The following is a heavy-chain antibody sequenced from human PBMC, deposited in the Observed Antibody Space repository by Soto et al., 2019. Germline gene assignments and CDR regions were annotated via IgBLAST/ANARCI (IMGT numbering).Heavy chain of an antibody. CDR2: INAGNGNT. J-gene: IGHJ3*02. Sequence: ASVKVSCKASGYTFTSYAMHWVRQAPEQRLEWMGWINAGNGNTKYSQKFQGRVTITRDTSASTAYMELSSLRSEDTAVYYCARGVYYYDYIWGSYRFELAFDIWGQGTMVTVSS. D-gene: IGHD3-16*02. CDR1: GYTFTSYA. V-gene: IGHV1-3*01. CDR3: ARGVYYYDYIWGSYRFELAFDI.